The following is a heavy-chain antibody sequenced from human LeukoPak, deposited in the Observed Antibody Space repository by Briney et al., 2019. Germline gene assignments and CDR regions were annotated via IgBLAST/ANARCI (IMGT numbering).Heavy chain of an antibody. D-gene: IGHD3-10*01. V-gene: IGHV4-39*07. J-gene: IGHJ4*02. Sequence: SETLSLTCTVSGGSISSSSYYWGWIRQPPGKGLEWIGEINHSGSTNYNPSLKSRVTISVDTSKNQFSLKLSSVTAADTAVYYCASRKRGFTYYYGSGSYNFDYWGQGTLVTVSS. CDR2: INHSGST. CDR1: GGSISSSSYY. CDR3: ASRKRGFTYYYGSGSYNFDY.